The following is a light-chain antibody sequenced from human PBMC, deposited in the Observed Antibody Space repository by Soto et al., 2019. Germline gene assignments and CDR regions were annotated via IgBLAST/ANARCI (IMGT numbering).Light chain of an antibody. CDR3: QQHINWPLP. Sequence: EIVLTQSPATLSLSPGERATLSCRASQTVSSSLACYQQKPGQDPRLLIYEASNRATGIPARFSSSGSGADFPLTISSLEPEDFALYYCQQHINWPLPFGGGTKVEIK. J-gene: IGKJ4*01. CDR1: QTVSSS. V-gene: IGKV3-11*01. CDR2: EAS.